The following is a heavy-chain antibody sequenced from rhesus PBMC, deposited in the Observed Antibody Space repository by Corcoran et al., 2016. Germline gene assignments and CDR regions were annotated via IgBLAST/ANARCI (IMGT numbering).Heavy chain of an antibody. CDR3: GRRPNYHGLDS. V-gene: IGHV4-93*02. CDR2: FYSSGGYN. Sequence: QVHLQESGPAVVNPSETLSLTCTVSSGSVGGCTWWTSICQSPGKGLDWIGAFYSSGGYNEYPPSLDRRVQISVDASKNQFFLRVTSVTAADSATYYCGRRPNYHGLDSWGQGVFVTVSS. D-gene: IGHD3-22*01. CDR1: SGSVGGCTW. J-gene: IGHJ6*01.